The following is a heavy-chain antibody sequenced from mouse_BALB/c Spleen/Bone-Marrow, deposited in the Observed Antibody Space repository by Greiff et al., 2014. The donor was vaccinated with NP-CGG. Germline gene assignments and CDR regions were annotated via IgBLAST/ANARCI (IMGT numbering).Heavy chain of an antibody. Sequence: EVKLVESGGGLVQPGGSLRLSCATSGFTFTDYYMNWVRQPPGKALEWLGFIRNYANGYTTEYSASVKGRLTISRDNSQYILYLKMNTLRAEDSATYYCARDKGRVFFDYWGQGTTLTVSS. J-gene: IGHJ2*01. V-gene: IGHV7-3*02. CDR1: GFTFTDYY. CDR2: IRNYANGYTT. CDR3: ARDKGRVFFDY.